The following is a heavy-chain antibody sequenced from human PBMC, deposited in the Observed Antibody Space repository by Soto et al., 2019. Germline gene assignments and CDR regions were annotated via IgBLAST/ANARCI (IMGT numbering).Heavy chain of an antibody. Sequence: GGSLRLSCAASGFTFSSYGMHWVRQAPGKGLEWVAVISYDGSNKYYADSVKGRFTISRDNSKNTLYLQMNSLRAEDTAVYYCAKGTLTLRFLEWFTMDVWGKGTTVTVSS. CDR2: ISYDGSNK. J-gene: IGHJ6*03. CDR3: AKGTLTLRFLEWFTMDV. V-gene: IGHV3-30*18. CDR1: GFTFSSYG. D-gene: IGHD3-3*01.